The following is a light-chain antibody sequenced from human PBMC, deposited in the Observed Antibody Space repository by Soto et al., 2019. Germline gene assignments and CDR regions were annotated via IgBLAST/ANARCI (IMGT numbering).Light chain of an antibody. CDR1: QSVDSY. CDR2: GAS. Sequence: EIVLTQSPGTLSLSPGERASLSCGASQSVDSYLAWYQQKPGQAPRLVIYGASNRATGIPDRVSGSGSGTSFILTTSRLDPQVFAVYYCHQYASSPYTFGQGTNLEIK. CDR3: HQYASSPYT. J-gene: IGKJ2*01. V-gene: IGKV3-20*01.